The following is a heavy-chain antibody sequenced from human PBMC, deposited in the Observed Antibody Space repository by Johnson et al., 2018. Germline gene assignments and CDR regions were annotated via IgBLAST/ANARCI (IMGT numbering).Heavy chain of an antibody. CDR1: GFTFSDYY. Sequence: VQLVETGGGLVKPGGSLRLSCAASGFTFSDYYMSWSRQAPGKGLEGVSYISSSGGTIYYADSVKGRFTISRDNAKNSLYLQMNSLRAEETAGYYCARELGGEGYYYGMDVWGQGTTVTVSS. J-gene: IGHJ6*02. CDR3: ARELGGEGYYYGMDV. CDR2: ISSSGGTI. D-gene: IGHD3-10*01. V-gene: IGHV3-11*01.